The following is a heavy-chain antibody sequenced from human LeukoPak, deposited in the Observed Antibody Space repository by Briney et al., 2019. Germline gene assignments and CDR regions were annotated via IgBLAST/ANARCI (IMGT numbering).Heavy chain of an antibody. Sequence: PGGSLRLSCAASGFNFNIYAMNWVRQAPGKGLEWVSGISNSGVRTSHAESVKGRFTISRDNSKNTLYLQMNSLRAEDTAVYYCAREVGGIFDYWGQGTLVTVSS. D-gene: IGHD1-14*01. J-gene: IGHJ4*02. CDR1: GFNFNIYA. V-gene: IGHV3-23*01. CDR2: ISNSGVRT. CDR3: AREVGGIFDY.